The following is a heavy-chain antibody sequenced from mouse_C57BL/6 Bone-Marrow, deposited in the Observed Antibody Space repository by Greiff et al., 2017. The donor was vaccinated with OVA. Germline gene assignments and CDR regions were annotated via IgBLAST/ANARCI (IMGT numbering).Heavy chain of an antibody. J-gene: IGHJ2*01. Sequence: VKLMESGAELVKPGASVKMSCKASGYTFTTYPIEWMKQNHGKSLEWIGNFHPYNDDTKYNEKFKGKATLTVEKSSSTVYLELSRLTSDDSAVYYCAISDYSNYSFDYWGQGTTLTVSS. CDR1: GYTFTTYP. V-gene: IGHV1-47*01. CDR3: AISDYSNYSFDY. CDR2: FHPYNDDT. D-gene: IGHD2-5*01.